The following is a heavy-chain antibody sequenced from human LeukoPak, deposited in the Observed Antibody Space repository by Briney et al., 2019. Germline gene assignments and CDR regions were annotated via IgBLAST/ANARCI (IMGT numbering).Heavy chain of an antibody. J-gene: IGHJ3*02. CDR2: IYTSGST. Sequence: SETLSLTCNVSRGSMSTYYWSWIRQPAGKGLEWIGRIYTSGSTNYNPSFKSRVTMSVDTSNKQFSLKLRSVTAADTAVYYCARGGGSSWYRALLDIWGQGTMVTVSS. CDR1: RGSMSTYY. CDR3: ARGGGSSWYRALLDI. D-gene: IGHD6-13*01. V-gene: IGHV4-4*07.